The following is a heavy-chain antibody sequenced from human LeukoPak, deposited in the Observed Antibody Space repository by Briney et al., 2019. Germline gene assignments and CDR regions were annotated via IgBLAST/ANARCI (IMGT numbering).Heavy chain of an antibody. J-gene: IGHJ4*02. CDR1: GFTLSTYW. CDR3: ASWGAGGNS. CDR2: ISPDGSGK. Sequence: GGSLRLSCEASGFTLSTYWLNWVRQVPGKGRDWVANISPDGSGKRSVDSVKGRFTIARDNADNSLSLQMNSLRAEDTAVYYCASWGAGGNSWGQGTLVTVSS. D-gene: IGHD3-16*01. V-gene: IGHV3-7*01.